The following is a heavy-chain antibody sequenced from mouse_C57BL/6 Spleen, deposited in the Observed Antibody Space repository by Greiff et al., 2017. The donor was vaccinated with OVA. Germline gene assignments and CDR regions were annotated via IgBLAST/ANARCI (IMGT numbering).Heavy chain of an antibody. CDR2: IYPGDGDT. D-gene: IGHD4-1*01. Sequence: VQLQQSGPELVKPGASVKISCKASGYAFSSSWMNWVKQRPGKGLEWIGRIYPGDGDTNYTGKFKGKATLTADKSSSTAYMQLSSLTSEDAAVYCCARREELGGGDYWGQGTTLTVSS. J-gene: IGHJ2*01. V-gene: IGHV1-82*01. CDR1: GYAFSSSW. CDR3: ARREELGGGDY.